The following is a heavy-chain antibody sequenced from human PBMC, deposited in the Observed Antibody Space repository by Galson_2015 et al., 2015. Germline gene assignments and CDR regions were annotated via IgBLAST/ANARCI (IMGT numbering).Heavy chain of an antibody. Sequence: SLILSCAASGFPFRSYALRWVRQAPGKGLEWVSLITASGGSPYYADSVKRRFTISRDNSKTTLYRQMNSMRVEDTAMYYCAKGVGSDFYYANDYWGQGTLVTVSS. J-gene: IGHJ4*02. CDR3: AKGVGSDFYYANDY. V-gene: IGHV3-23*01. CDR2: ITASGGSP. D-gene: IGHD3-22*01. CDR1: GFPFRSYA.